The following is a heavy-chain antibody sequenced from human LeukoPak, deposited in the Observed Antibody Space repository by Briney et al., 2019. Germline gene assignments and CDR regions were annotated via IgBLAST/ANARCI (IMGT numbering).Heavy chain of an antibody. D-gene: IGHD3-9*01. CDR1: GFTFISYG. Sequence: GGSLRLSCAASGFTFISYGMRWVRQATGKGLEWVANIKQDGSEKYYVDSVKGRFTISRDNAKNTLYLQMNSLKAEDTAVYYCAREYYDILTGYYRLGYFDYWGQGTLVTVSS. CDR2: IKQDGSEK. J-gene: IGHJ4*02. V-gene: IGHV3-7*01. CDR3: AREYYDILTGYYRLGYFDY.